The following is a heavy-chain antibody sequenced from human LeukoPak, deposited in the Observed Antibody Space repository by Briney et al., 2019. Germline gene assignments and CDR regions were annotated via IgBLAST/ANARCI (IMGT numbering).Heavy chain of an antibody. D-gene: IGHD3-10*01. J-gene: IGHJ4*02. CDR3: ATLPRGHLFDS. CDR1: GDTLTELS. CDR2: FVPEDGET. Sequence: GASVKVCCKLSGDTLTELSMHWVRQSPGKGLEWMGGFVPEDGETIYAQKFQGRVTMTEDTSTDTAYMELSSLRSDDTAVYFCATLPRGHLFDSWGQGTLVTVSS. V-gene: IGHV1-24*01.